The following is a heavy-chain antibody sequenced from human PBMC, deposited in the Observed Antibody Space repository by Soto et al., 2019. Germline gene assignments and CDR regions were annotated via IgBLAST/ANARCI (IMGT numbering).Heavy chain of an antibody. D-gene: IGHD1-26*01. CDR3: ARHVEWELLRNWFDP. Sequence: GESLKISCQGFGYSFTSYWIGWVRQMPGKGLEWMGIIYPGDSDTRYSPSFQGQVTISADKSISTAYLQWSSLKASDTAMYYCARHVEWELLRNWFDPWGQGTLVTVSS. CDR2: IYPGDSDT. CDR1: GYSFTSYW. V-gene: IGHV5-51*01. J-gene: IGHJ5*02.